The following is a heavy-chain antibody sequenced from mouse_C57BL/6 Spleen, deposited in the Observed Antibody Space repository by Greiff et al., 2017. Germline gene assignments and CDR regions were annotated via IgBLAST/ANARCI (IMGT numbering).Heavy chain of an antibody. V-gene: IGHV14-2*01. J-gene: IGHJ3*01. CDR3: VYSNYNALCAD. D-gene: IGHD2-5*01. Sequence: EVQLQQSGAELVKPGASVKLSCTASGFNIKDYYMHWVKQRTEQGLEWIGRIDPEDGETKYAPKFQGKATITADTSSNTAYRQLSSLTSEDTAVYYCVYSNYNALCADWGQGTLVTVSA. CDR1: GFNIKDYY. CDR2: IDPEDGET.